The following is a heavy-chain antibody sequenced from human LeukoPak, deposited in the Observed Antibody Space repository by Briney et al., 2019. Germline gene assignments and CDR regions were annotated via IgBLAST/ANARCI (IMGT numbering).Heavy chain of an antibody. Sequence: GGSLRLSCAASGFTFSSYGMHGVRQAPGKGLEWVAVIWYDGSNKYYADSVKGRFTTSRDNSKNTLYLQMNSLRAEDTAVYYCARSSGATPFDYWGQGTLVTVSS. D-gene: IGHD7-27*01. V-gene: IGHV3-33*08. CDR3: ARSSGATPFDY. CDR1: GFTFSSYG. CDR2: IWYDGSNK. J-gene: IGHJ4*02.